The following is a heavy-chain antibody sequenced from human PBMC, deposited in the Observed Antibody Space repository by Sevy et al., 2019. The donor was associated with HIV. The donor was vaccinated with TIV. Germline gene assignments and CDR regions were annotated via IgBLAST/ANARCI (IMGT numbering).Heavy chain of an antibody. CDR2: IKEDDTVK. Sequence: GGSLRLSCAASGFRLETYWMNWVRQAPGKPLEWVANIKEDDTVKYYVDSVKGRFTIFRDNGRNLVYLVMNNLRVGDTARYYCVRAIQSEGSFWGQGTLVTVSS. D-gene: IGHD2-2*02. J-gene: IGHJ4*02. V-gene: IGHV3-7*04. CDR3: VRAIQSEGSF. CDR1: GFRLETYW.